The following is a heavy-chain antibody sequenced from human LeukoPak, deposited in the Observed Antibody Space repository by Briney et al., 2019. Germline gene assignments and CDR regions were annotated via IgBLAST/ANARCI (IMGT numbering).Heavy chain of an antibody. CDR2: IYYSGST. V-gene: IGHV4-59*01. D-gene: IGHD6-13*01. Sequence: PSETLSLTCTVSGGSISSYYWSWIRQPPGKGLEWIGYIYYSGSTNYNPSLKSRVTISVDTSKNQFSLKLSSVTAADTAVYYCARVTYTSSWQYYFDYWGQGTLVTVSS. CDR1: GGSISSYY. CDR3: ARVTYTSSWQYYFDY. J-gene: IGHJ4*02.